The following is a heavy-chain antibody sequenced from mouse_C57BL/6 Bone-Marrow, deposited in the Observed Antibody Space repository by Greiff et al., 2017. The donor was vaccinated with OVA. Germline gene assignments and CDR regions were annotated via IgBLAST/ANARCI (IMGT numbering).Heavy chain of an antibody. Sequence: EVQVVESGGGLVKPGGSLKLSCAASGFTFSSYAMSWVRQTPEKRLEWVATISDGGSYTYYPDNVKGRFTISRDNAKNNLYLQMSHLKSEDTAMYYCARDLYYYGSSSYYAMDYWGQGTSVTVSS. V-gene: IGHV5-4*01. CDR2: ISDGGSYT. CDR1: GFTFSSYA. D-gene: IGHD1-1*01. J-gene: IGHJ4*01. CDR3: ARDLYYYGSSSYYAMDY.